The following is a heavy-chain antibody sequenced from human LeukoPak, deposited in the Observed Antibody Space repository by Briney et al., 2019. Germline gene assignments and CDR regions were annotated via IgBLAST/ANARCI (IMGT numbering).Heavy chain of an antibody. Sequence: SETLSLTCTVSGGSISSGGYYWSWIRQHPGKGLEWIGYIYYSGSTYYNPSLKSQVTISVDTSKNQFSLKLSSVTAADTAVYYCARAKEEYQQSLWGQGTLVTVSS. CDR2: IYYSGST. V-gene: IGHV4-31*01. J-gene: IGHJ4*02. D-gene: IGHD2-2*01. CDR3: ARAKEEYQQSL. CDR1: GGSISSGGYY.